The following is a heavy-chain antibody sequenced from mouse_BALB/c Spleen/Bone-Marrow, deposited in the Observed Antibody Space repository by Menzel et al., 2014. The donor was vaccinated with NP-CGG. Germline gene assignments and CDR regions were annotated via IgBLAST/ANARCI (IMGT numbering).Heavy chain of an antibody. Sequence: VQLQESGPGLVSPSQSLSITCTVSGCSLTSYGVHWVRQPPGKGLEWLGVIWAGGSTNYNSALMSRLSISKDNSKSQVFLKMNSLQTDDKAMYYCVRGGGDGYYNWYFDVWGAGTTVTVSS. J-gene: IGHJ1*01. D-gene: IGHD2-3*01. CDR1: GCSLTSYG. CDR2: IWAGGST. V-gene: IGHV2-9*02. CDR3: VRGGGDGYYNWYFDV.